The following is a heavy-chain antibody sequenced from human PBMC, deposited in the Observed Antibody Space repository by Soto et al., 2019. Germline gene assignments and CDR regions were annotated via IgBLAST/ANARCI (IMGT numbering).Heavy chain of an antibody. J-gene: IGHJ4*02. Sequence: PSETLSLTCDVSRYSINNNNWWSLVRQPPGGGLEWIGELHHGGSTNYNPSLESRVTFSVDISKNQFFLKLSSVTAADTAVYYCTKTSASALDYWGQGTLVTVSS. CDR3: TKTSASALDY. CDR1: RYSINNNNW. CDR2: LHHGGST. V-gene: IGHV4-4*02. D-gene: IGHD2-2*01.